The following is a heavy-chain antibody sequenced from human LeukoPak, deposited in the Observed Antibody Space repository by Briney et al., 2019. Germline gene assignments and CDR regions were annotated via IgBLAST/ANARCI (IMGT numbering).Heavy chain of an antibody. CDR2: VSLSGLT. J-gene: IGHJ4*02. D-gene: IGHD2-8*01. CDR3: SRENGAFSPFGY. CDR1: GGSITSTDW. V-gene: IGHV4-4*02. Sequence: PGETRPLSCGLSGGSITSTDWWSWVGQAAGRGLEWIGEVSLSGLTNYNPSLSSRIIMALDTSKNHLSLHLTSVTAADTAVYYCSRENGAFSPFGYWGQGYLVTVLS.